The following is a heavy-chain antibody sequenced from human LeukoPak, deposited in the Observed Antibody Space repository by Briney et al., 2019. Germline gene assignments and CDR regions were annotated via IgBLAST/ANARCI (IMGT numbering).Heavy chain of an antibody. J-gene: IGHJ4*02. D-gene: IGHD3-22*01. CDR2: IKSKTDGGTT. V-gene: IGHV3-15*01. CDR3: TTDPQYYDSSGYYVGPIDY. CDR1: GFTFSSYW. Sequence: GGSLRLSCAASGFTFSSYWMSWVRQAPGKGLEWVGRIKSKTDGGTTDYAAPVKGRFTISRADSKNPLYLQMNSLKTEDTAVYYCTTDPQYYDSSGYYVGPIDYWGQGTLVTVYS.